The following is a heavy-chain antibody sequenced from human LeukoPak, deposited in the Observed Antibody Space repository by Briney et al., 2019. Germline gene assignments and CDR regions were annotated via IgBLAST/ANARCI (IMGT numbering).Heavy chain of an antibody. CDR1: GASVVTDSYY. CDR2: IYYNGGT. J-gene: IGHJ4*02. V-gene: IGHV4-61*01. D-gene: IGHD2-21*02. Sequence: SETLSLTCTVSGASVVTDSYYWSWIRQPPGKGLEWIGYIYYNGGTNDNPSLEGRVTMSIDTSKNQFSLNLRSLTASDTAVYYCARVGTALDDAYSDSWGQGTLVTVSS. CDR3: ARVGTALDDAYSDS.